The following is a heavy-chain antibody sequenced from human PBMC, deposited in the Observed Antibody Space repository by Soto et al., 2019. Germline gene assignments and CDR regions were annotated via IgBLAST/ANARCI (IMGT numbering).Heavy chain of an antibody. CDR1: GFAFSSYW. Sequence: EVHLVESGGGSVQPGGSLRLSCAGSGFAFSSYWIHWVRQVPGKGLVWVSRINSDGSTTSYADSVRGRVTISRDNAKDTLYLQMNSLRAEDTALYYCARVGQGRYYFDYWGQGTLVTVSS. V-gene: IGHV3-74*01. J-gene: IGHJ4*02. CDR3: ARVGQGRYYFDY. CDR2: INSDGSTT.